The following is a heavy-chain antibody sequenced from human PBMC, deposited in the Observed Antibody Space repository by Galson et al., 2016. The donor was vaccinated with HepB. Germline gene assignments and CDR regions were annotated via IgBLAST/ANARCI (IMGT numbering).Heavy chain of an antibody. CDR3: ARIPDS. J-gene: IGHJ4*02. CDR1: GFTFNKYP. CDR2: ISYDGNNK. V-gene: IGHV3-30*03. Sequence: RLSCAASGFTFNKYPMFWVRQAPGKGLEWVAVISYDGNNKYYADSVKGRFTISRDNSKNTVYLQMNSLAAEDTAVYYGARIPDSWGQGTLVIVSS. D-gene: IGHD2-21*01.